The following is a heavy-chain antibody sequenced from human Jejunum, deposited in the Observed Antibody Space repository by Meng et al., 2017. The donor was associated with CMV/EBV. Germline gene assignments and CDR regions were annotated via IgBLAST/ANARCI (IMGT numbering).Heavy chain of an antibody. V-gene: IGHV4-39*07. CDR1: GGSISSTSYS. CDR3: ARDSDFWTTSRFDY. D-gene: IGHD3-3*01. J-gene: IGHJ4*02. Sequence: SGGSISSTSYSWGLIRQPPGKGLEWIGSIYFTGSTYYNPSLKSRVTISVDTSKNQFSLRLSSVTAADTAVYYCARDSDFWTTSRFDYWGQSTLVTVSS. CDR2: IYFTGST.